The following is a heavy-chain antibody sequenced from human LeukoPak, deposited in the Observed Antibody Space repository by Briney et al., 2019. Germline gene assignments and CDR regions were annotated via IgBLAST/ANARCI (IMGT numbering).Heavy chain of an antibody. CDR3: AKKVVVYAIRKNWYFDL. CDR2: ISGGGGST. CDR1: GFTFSSYA. J-gene: IGHJ2*01. D-gene: IGHD2-8*02. V-gene: IGHV3-23*01. Sequence: GGSLRLSCAASGFTFSSYAMSWVRQAPGKGLKWVSAISGGGGSTYYADSVKGRFTISKDNSKTTLYLQMNSLRAEDTAVYYCAKKVVVYAIRKNWYFDLWGRGTLVTVSS.